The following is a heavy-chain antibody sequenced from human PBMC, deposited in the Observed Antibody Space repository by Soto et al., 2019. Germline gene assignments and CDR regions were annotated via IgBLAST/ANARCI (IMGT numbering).Heavy chain of an antibody. CDR3: ARTPHYDFWSGYSNWFDP. Sequence: ASVKVSCKASGYTFTSYGISWVRQAPGQGLEWMGWISAYNGNTNYAQKLQGRVTMTTDTSTSTAYMELRSLRFDDTAVYYCARTPHYDFWSGYSNWFDPWGQGTRVTVSS. V-gene: IGHV1-18*04. CDR1: GYTFTSYG. CDR2: ISAYNGNT. D-gene: IGHD3-3*01. J-gene: IGHJ5*02.